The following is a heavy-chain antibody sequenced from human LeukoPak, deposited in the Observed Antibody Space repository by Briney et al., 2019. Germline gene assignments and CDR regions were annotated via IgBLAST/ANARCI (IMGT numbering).Heavy chain of an antibody. Sequence: PGGSLRLSCAASGFTFSSYAMSWVRQAPGKGLEWVSAISGSGGSTYYADSVKGRFTISRDNSKNTLYLQMNSLRAEDTAVYYCAKDSRPSATISSGFFDYWGQGTLVTVSS. CDR3: AKDSRPSATISSGFFDY. CDR1: GFTFSSYA. V-gene: IGHV3-23*01. CDR2: ISGSGGST. D-gene: IGHD6-19*01. J-gene: IGHJ4*02.